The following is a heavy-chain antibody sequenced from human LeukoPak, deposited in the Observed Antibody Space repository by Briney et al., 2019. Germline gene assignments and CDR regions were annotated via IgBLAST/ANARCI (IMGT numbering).Heavy chain of an antibody. CDR1: GFTVSSNY. Sequence: TGGSLRLSCAASGFTVSSNYMSWVRQAPGKGLEWVSVIYSGGSTYYADSVKGRFTISRDNSKNTLYLQMNSLRAEDTAVYYCAKDPPFWDGGAGTTIWGQGTMVTVSS. J-gene: IGHJ3*02. D-gene: IGHD1-14*01. CDR2: IYSGGST. CDR3: AKDPPFWDGGAGTTI. V-gene: IGHV3-53*01.